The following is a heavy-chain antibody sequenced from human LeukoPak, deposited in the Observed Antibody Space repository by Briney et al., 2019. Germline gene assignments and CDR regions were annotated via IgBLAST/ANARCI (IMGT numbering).Heavy chain of an antibody. CDR3: ANPGGFGELSFWFDP. D-gene: IGHD3-10*01. CDR2: ISGSGGST. J-gene: IGHJ5*02. CDR1: GFTFSSYA. Sequence: GGSLRLSCAAPGFTFSSYAMSWVRQAPGKGLEWVSAISGSGGSTYYADSVEGRFTISRDNSKNTLYLQMNSLRAEDTAVYYCANPGGFGELSFWFDPWGQGTLVTVSS. V-gene: IGHV3-23*01.